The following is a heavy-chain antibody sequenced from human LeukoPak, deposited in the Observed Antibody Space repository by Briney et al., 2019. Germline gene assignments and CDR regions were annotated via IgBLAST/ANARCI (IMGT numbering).Heavy chain of an antibody. D-gene: IGHD4-17*01. Sequence: SETLSLTCAVYGGSFSGYDWSWIRQAPGKGLEWIGEINHSGSTNYNPSLKSRVIISKDTSKNQFSLKLTCVTAADTAVYYCARQTTVTYLFDFWGPGTRVTVSS. J-gene: IGHJ4*02. CDR1: GGSFSGYD. V-gene: IGHV4-34*01. CDR2: INHSGST. CDR3: ARQTTVTYLFDF.